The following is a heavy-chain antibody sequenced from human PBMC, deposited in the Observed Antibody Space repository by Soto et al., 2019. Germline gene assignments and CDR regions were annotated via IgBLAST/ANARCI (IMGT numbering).Heavy chain of an antibody. J-gene: IGHJ4*02. CDR1: GGSITGYY. CDR3: ARHGGYDFYFDF. Sequence: SETLSLTCSVSGGSITGYYWSWIRQHPGKGLEWIGYIYYSGSTYYNPSLKSRVTISVDTSKNQFSLKLSSVTAADTAVYYCARHGGYDFYFDFWGQGIPVTVSS. CDR2: IYYSGST. D-gene: IGHD5-12*01. V-gene: IGHV4-31*02.